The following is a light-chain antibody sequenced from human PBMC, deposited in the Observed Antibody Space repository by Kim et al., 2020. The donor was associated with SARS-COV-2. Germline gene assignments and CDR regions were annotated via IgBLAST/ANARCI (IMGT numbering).Light chain of an antibody. CDR3: QQYNNWPPVT. CDR1: QSVSSN. J-gene: IGKJ3*01. V-gene: IGKV3-15*01. CDR2: GAS. Sequence: SPGERATLSCRASQSVSSNLAWYQQKPGQAPRLLIYGASTRATGIPAMFSGSGSGTEFTLTISSLQSEDFAVYYCQQYNNWPPVTFGPGTKVDIK.